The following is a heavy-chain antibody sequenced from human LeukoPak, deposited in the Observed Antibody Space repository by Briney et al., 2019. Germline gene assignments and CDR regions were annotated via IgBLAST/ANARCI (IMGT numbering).Heavy chain of an antibody. CDR3: ARGSGYYDSRGYESDAFYI. V-gene: IGHV4-59*01. J-gene: IGHJ3*02. CDR2: IYYSGST. D-gene: IGHD3-22*01. Sequence: SETLSLTCTVSGGSISSYYWSWIRQPPGKGLEWIGYIYYSGSTNYNPSLKSRVTISVDTSKNQFSLKLSSVTAADTAVYYCARGSGYYDSRGYESDAFYICGQGTMGTVSS. CDR1: GGSISSYY.